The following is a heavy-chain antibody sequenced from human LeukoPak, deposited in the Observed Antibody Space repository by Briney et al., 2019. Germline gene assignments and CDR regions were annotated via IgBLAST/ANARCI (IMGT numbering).Heavy chain of an antibody. J-gene: IGHJ4*02. V-gene: IGHV3-7*01. Sequence: GGSLRLSCAASGFTFSSYWMSWVRQAPGKGLEWVANIKQDGSEKYYVDSVKGRFTISRDNAKNSLYLQMNSLRAEDTAVYYCARALKNGDYYFDYWGQGTLVTVSS. CDR3: ARALKNGDYYFDY. CDR1: GFTFSSYW. CDR2: IKQDGSEK. D-gene: IGHD4-17*01.